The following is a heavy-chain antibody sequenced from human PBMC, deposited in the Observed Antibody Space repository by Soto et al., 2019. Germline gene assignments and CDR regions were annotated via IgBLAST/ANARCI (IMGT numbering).Heavy chain of an antibody. V-gene: IGHV1-3*01. J-gene: IGHJ6*02. D-gene: IGHD3-9*01. Sequence: ASVKVSCKASGYTFTSYAMHWVRQAPGQRLEWMGWINAGNGNTKYSQKFQGRVTITRDTSASTAYMELSSLRSEDTAVYYCARDQGSGYDILPGHQPGGYYYGMDVWGQGTTVTVSS. CDR1: GYTFTSYA. CDR3: ARDQGSGYDILPGHQPGGYYYGMDV. CDR2: INAGNGNT.